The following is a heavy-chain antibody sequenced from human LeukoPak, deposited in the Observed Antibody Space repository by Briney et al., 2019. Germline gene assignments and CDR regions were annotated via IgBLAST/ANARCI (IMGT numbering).Heavy chain of an antibody. CDR1: GLTVITND. D-gene: IGHD1-14*01. CDR2: LYSDGNT. V-gene: IGHV3-53*01. CDR3: ARGVEPLAANTLAY. Sequence: PGGSLRLSCAASGLTVITNDMTWVRQATGKGLEWVSVLYSDGNTKYADSVQGRFTISRDNSKNTLYLEMNSLSPDDTAVYYCARGVEPLAANTLAYWGQGTLVTVSS. J-gene: IGHJ4*02.